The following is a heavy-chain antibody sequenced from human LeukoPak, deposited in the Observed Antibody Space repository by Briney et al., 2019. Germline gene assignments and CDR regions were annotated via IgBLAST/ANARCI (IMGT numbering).Heavy chain of an antibody. D-gene: IGHD3-10*01. J-gene: IGHJ6*03. CDR3: ARLPGSNYYYMDV. CDR1: GFTFSSYW. Sequence: GGSLRLTCAASGFTFSSYWMTWVRQAPGKGLEWVVNIQEDGSEKYYVDSVKGRFTISRDNAKNTLYLQMNSLRAEDTAVYYCARLPGSNYYYMDVWGKGTTVTGSS. V-gene: IGHV3-7*01. CDR2: IQEDGSEK.